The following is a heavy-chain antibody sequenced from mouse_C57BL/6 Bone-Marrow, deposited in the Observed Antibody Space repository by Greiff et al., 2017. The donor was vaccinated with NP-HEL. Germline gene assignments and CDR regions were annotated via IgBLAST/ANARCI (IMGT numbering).Heavy chain of an antibody. D-gene: IGHD2-12*01. CDR2: ISDGGSYT. J-gene: IGHJ4*01. CDR1: GFTFSSYA. Sequence: EVQLVESGGGLVKPGGSLKLSCAASGFTFSSYAMSWVRQTPEKRLEWVATISDGGSYTYYPDNVKGRFTISRDNAKNNLYLQMSHLKSEDTAMYYCARDNYSFYAMDYWGQGTSVTVSS. CDR3: ARDNYSFYAMDY. V-gene: IGHV5-4*01.